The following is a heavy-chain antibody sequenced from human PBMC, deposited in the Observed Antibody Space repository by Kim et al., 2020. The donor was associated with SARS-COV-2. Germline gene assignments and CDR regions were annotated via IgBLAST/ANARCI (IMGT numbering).Heavy chain of an antibody. D-gene: IGHD3-16*01. CDR1: GFTFSSYA. CDR2: IIGGGDST. V-gene: IGHV3-23*01. Sequence: GGSLRLSCAASGFTFSSYAMSWVRQAKGKGLEWVSAIIGGGDSTYYADSVKGRLTISRDNSKNTLYLQMNSLRAEDTAVYYCAKDPLEGLRFASWGQGTLVTVSS. J-gene: IGHJ4*02. CDR3: AKDPLEGLRFAS.